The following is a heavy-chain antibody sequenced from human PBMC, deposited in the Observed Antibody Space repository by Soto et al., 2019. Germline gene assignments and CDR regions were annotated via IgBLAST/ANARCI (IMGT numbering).Heavy chain of an antibody. CDR1: GFTFSSYW. J-gene: IGHJ4*02. CDR2: IKQDGSEK. D-gene: IGHD6-19*01. V-gene: IGHV3-7*05. CDR3: ATGPEQWLVRYFAY. Sequence: GGSLRLSCAASGFTFSSYWMSWVRQAPGKGLEWVANIKQDGSEKYYVDSVKGRFTISRDNAKNSLYLQMNSLRAEDTAVYYCATGPEQWLVRYFAYWGQGTLVTVSS.